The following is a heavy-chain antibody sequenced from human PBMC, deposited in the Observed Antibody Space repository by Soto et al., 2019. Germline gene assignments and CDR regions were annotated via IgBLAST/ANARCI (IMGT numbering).Heavy chain of an antibody. J-gene: IGHJ6*03. CDR1: GGSISSYC. CDR3: ARAFWNDRYYYYMDV. Sequence: ASETLSLTCTVSGGSISSYCWSWIRQPPGKGLEWIGYIYYSGSTNYNPSLKSRVTISVDTSKNQFSLKLSSVTAADTAVYYCARAFWNDRYYYYMDVWGKGTTVTVSS. V-gene: IGHV4-59*01. D-gene: IGHD1-1*01. CDR2: IYYSGST.